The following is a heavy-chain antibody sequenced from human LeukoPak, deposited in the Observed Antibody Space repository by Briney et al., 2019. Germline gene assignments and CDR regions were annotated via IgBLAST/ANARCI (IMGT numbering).Heavy chain of an antibody. J-gene: IGHJ6*04. Sequence: GGSLRLSCAASGFTLSSYWMSWVRQAPGKGLEWVANIKQDGSEKYYVDSVKGRFTISRDNAKNSLYLQMYSLRAEDTAVYYCARVGSHIVVVPAAPMDVWGKGTTVTVSS. V-gene: IGHV3-7*01. D-gene: IGHD2-2*01. CDR2: IKQDGSEK. CDR3: ARVGSHIVVVPAAPMDV. CDR1: GFTLSSYW.